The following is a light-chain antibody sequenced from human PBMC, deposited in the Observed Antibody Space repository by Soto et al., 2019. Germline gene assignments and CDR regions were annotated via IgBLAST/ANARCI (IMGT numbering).Light chain of an antibody. V-gene: IGLV2-14*01. Sequence: QSVLTQPASVSGSPGQLITISCTGTSSDVGGYNYVSWYQQHPGKAPKLMIYDVSNRPSGVSNRFSGSKSGNTASLTISGLQAEDEADYYCSSYTSSSTPYVFGTGTKVTVL. CDR1: SSDVGGYNY. J-gene: IGLJ1*01. CDR3: SSYTSSSTPYV. CDR2: DVS.